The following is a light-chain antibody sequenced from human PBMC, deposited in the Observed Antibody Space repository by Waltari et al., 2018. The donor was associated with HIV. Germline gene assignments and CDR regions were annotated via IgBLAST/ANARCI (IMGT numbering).Light chain of an antibody. CDR3: QQYNNWPGIT. J-gene: IGKJ3*01. CDR1: QSINNN. CDR2: GAS. Sequence: EILMTQSPATLSVSPGERATLSCRASQSINNNLAWYQQKPVQAPRLLLYGASTGATGVPARFSGSGSGTEFTLTISSLQSEDFAVYYCQQYNNWPGITFGPGTKVDIK. V-gene: IGKV3-15*01.